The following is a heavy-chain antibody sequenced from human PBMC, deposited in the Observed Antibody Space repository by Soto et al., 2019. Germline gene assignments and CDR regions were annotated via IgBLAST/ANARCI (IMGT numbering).Heavy chain of an antibody. CDR2: THYSGNT. CDR3: AREDTMVRGIIP. Sequence: SETLSLTCNVSGVSITSGDYYWNWIRQPPGKGLEWIGYTHYSGNTYYNPSLKSRLTISVDTSKNQFSLRLTSVTAADTAVYYCAREDTMVRGIIPWGQGTLVTVSS. J-gene: IGHJ4*02. V-gene: IGHV4-30-4*01. CDR1: GVSITSGDYY. D-gene: IGHD3-10*01.